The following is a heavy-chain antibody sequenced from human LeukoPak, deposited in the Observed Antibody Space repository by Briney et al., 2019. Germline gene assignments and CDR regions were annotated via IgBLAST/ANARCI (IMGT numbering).Heavy chain of an antibody. CDR1: GDTLSTYY. D-gene: IGHD5-18*01. J-gene: IGHJ4*02. V-gene: IGHV4-59*12. Sequence: SETLSLTCSLSGDTLSTYYWNWIRQAPGRGLEWIGHISLGNSEYNPSLKSRVTISVDTSKNEFYLRLTSVTAADTALYFCARDKRHSYGKYFDPWSQGALVSVSS. CDR2: ISLGNS. CDR3: ARDKRHSYGKYFDP.